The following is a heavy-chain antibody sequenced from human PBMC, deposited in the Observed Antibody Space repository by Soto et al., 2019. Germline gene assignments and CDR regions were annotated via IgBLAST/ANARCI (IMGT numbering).Heavy chain of an antibody. V-gene: IGHV4-30-4*01. CDR2: ISYSGTT. J-gene: IGHJ5*02. CDR1: GDSISSNNNY. Sequence: QVQLQESGPGLVKPSQTLSLTCTVSGDSISSNNNYWSWIRQPPGEGLEWIGLISYSGTTSYSPSLKSAMARSLDTSKNEFSLSLSSVTAADTAVYYCARGRGYSYGLDPWGQGTLVTVSS. CDR3: ARGRGYSYGLDP. D-gene: IGHD5-18*01.